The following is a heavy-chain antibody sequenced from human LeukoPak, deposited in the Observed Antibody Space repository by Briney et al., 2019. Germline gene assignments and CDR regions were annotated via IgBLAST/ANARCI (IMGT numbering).Heavy chain of an antibody. V-gene: IGHV4-34*01. Sequence: SETLSLTCAVYGGSFSGYYWSWIRQPPGKGLEWIGEINHSGSTNYNPSLKSRVTISVDTSKNQFSLKLSSVTAADTAVYYCARGATGGCSSTSCPRAWFGPWGQGTLVTVSS. CDR3: ARGATGGCSSTSCPRAWFGP. CDR2: INHSGST. J-gene: IGHJ5*02. CDR1: GGSFSGYY. D-gene: IGHD2-2*01.